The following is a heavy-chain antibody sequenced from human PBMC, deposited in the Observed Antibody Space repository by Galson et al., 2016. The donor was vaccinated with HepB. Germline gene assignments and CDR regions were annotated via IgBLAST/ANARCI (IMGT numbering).Heavy chain of an antibody. J-gene: IGHJ4*02. Sequence: SLRLSCADSRFTFSSCWMHWVRQVPGKGLVWVSRIKGDGTDMFYADSVRGRFTISRDNAKNTLYLQMSSLRVDDTSVYYCATGLGDYGDPFEYWGQGTLVTVSS. V-gene: IGHV3-74*01. D-gene: IGHD4/OR15-4a*01. CDR3: ATGLGDYGDPFEY. CDR1: RFTFSSCW. CDR2: IKGDGTDM.